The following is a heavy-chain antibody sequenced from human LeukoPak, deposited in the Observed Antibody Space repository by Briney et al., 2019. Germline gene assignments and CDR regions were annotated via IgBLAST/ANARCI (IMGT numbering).Heavy chain of an antibody. CDR1: GFIFSNYA. CDR2: ITGSGVTT. Sequence: GGSLRLSCAASGFIFSNYAMSWLRQAPGKGLEWVSSITGSGVTTYYTDSVKGRFTISRDNSKNTLYLQGTSLRVEDTGVYYCASFDLWGQGTLVKVSS. CDR3: ASFDL. V-gene: IGHV3-23*01. J-gene: IGHJ3*01.